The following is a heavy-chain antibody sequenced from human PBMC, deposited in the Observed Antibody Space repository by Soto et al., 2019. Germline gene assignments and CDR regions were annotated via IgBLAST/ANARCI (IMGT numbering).Heavy chain of an antibody. Sequence: SETLSLTCTVSGGSISSSSYYWGWIRQPPGKGLEWIGSIYYSGSTYYNPSLKSRVTKSVDTSKNQFSLKLSSVTAADTAVYYCARASYGRFLVFFPPGSGGWCFDLWGQGTLVSVS. CDR1: GGSISSSSYY. CDR2: IYYSGST. J-gene: IGHJ5*02. CDR3: ARASYGRFLVFFPPGSGGWCFDL. V-gene: IGHV4-39*01. D-gene: IGHD2-8*02.